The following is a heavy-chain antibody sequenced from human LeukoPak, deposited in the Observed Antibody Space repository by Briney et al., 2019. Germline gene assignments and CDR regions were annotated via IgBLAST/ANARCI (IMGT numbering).Heavy chain of an antibody. CDR2: IYYSGST. J-gene: IGHJ4*02. V-gene: IGHV4-59*08. D-gene: IGHD6-6*01. CDR3: ARHPQWYSSSSPSFYFDY. CDR1: GGSISSYY. Sequence: SETLSLTCTVSGGSISSYYWSWIRQPPGKGLEWIGYIYYSGSTNYNPSLKSRVTISVDTSKNQFSLKLSSVTAADTAVYYCARHPQWYSSSSPSFYFDYWGQGTLVTVSS.